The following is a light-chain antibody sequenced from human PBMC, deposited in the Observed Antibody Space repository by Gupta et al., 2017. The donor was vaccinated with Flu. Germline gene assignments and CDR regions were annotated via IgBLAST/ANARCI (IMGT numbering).Light chain of an antibody. CDR1: ALPKQY. Sequence: SYELTQPPSVSVSPGQTARITCSGDALPKQYAYWYQQKPGQGPVLVIYKDSERPSGIPERFSGSSSVTTVTLTISGVQAEDEADYYCQSADSSGTYVFGTGTKVTVL. V-gene: IGLV3-25*02. CDR2: KDS. J-gene: IGLJ1*01. CDR3: QSADSSGTYV.